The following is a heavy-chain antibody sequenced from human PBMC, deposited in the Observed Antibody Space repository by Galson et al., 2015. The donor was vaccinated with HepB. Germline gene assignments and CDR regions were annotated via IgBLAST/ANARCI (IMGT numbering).Heavy chain of an antibody. D-gene: IGHD6-19*01. Sequence: SLRLSCAASKFTFSSYAMHWVRQAPGKGLEYVSAISSNGGVTYYASSVKGRFTISRDNSKNTLYLQMGSLRAEDMAVYYCARSLRITVAGVKYGMDVWGQGTTVTVSS. CDR1: KFTFSSYA. CDR2: ISSNGGVT. V-gene: IGHV3-64*01. CDR3: ARSLRITVAGVKYGMDV. J-gene: IGHJ6*02.